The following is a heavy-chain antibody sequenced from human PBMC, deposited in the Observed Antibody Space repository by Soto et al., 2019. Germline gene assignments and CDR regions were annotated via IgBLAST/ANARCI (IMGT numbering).Heavy chain of an antibody. CDR3: AKDDCSGGSCYPMM. CDR1: GFTFSSYG. Sequence: QVQLVESGGGVVQPGRSLRLSCAASGFTFSSYGMHWVRQAPGKGLEWVAVISYDGSNKYYADSVKGRFTISRDNSKNTLYLQMNSLRAEDTAVYYWAKDDCSGGSCYPMMWGQGTLVTVSS. D-gene: IGHD2-15*01. CDR2: ISYDGSNK. V-gene: IGHV3-30*18. J-gene: IGHJ4*02.